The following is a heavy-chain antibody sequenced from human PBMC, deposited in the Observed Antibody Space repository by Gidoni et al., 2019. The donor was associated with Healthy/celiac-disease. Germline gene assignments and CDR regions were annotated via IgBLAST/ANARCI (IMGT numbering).Heavy chain of an antibody. D-gene: IGHD3-10*01. CDR3: ARMVRGVIMED. CDR1: GGTFSSYA. CDR2: IIPILGIA. V-gene: IGHV1-69*04. J-gene: IGHJ4*02. Sequence: GAEVKKPGSSVKVSCKASGGTFSSYAISWVRQAPGQGLEWMGRIIPILGIANYAQKFQGRVTITADKSTSTAYMELSSLRSEDTAVYYCARMVRGVIMEDWGQGTLVTVSS.